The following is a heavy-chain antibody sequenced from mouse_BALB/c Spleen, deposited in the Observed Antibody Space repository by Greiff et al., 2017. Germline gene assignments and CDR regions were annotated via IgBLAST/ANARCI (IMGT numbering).Heavy chain of an antibody. D-gene: IGHD1-1*01. CDR1: GYTFTSYW. Sequence: QVQLQQPGAELVMPGASVKMSCKASGYTFTSYWMHWVKQRPGQGLEWIGYINPSTGYTEYNQKFKDKATLTADKSSSTAYMQLSSLTSEDSAVYYCARLLRSDYWGQGTTLTVSS. CDR3: ARLLRSDY. J-gene: IGHJ2*01. V-gene: IGHV1S26*01. CDR2: INPSTGYT.